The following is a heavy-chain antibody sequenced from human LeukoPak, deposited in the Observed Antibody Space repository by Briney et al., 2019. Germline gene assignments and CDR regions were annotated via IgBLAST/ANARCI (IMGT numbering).Heavy chain of an antibody. J-gene: IGHJ5*02. Sequence: SETLSLTCAVYGGSFSGYYWSWIRQPPGKGLEWIGEINHSGSTNYNPSLKSRVTISVDTSKNQFSLKLSSVTAADTAVYYCARGRQNLWLFLSARTPNWFDPWGQGTLVTVSS. D-gene: IGHD5-24*01. CDR1: GGSFSGYY. V-gene: IGHV4-34*01. CDR2: INHSGST. CDR3: ARGRQNLWLFLSARTPNWFDP.